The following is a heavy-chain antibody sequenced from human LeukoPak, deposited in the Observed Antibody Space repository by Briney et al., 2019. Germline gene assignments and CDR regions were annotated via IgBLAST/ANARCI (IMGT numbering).Heavy chain of an antibody. V-gene: IGHV3-7*03. D-gene: IGHD6-19*01. Sequence: PGGSLRLSCAASGFTFSNYEMHWVRQAPGKGLEWVAYIRESGSQKNYVGSVKGRFTISRDNAKNSLYLQMNSLRAEDTALYYWTRGTISGLYATYYVEYWGEGTLVTVYS. CDR3: TRGTISGLYATYYVEY. CDR1: GFTFSNYE. J-gene: IGHJ4*02. CDR2: IRESGSQK.